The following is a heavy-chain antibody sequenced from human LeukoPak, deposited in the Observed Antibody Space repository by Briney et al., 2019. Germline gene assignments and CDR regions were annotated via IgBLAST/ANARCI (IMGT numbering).Heavy chain of an antibody. Sequence: SETLSLTCTVSGYSISSGYYWGWIRQPPGKGLEWIGSIYHSGSTYYNPSLKSRVTKSVDTSKNQFSLKLSSVTAADTAVYYCASGRQQLAHYGMDVRGQGTTVTVSS. V-gene: IGHV4-38-2*02. J-gene: IGHJ6*02. D-gene: IGHD6-13*01. CDR1: GYSISSGYY. CDR2: IYHSGST. CDR3: ASGRQQLAHYGMDV.